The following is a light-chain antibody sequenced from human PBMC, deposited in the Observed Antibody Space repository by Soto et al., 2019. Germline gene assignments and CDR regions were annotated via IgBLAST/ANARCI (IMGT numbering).Light chain of an antibody. V-gene: IGLV2-8*01. CDR3: SSYAGSNNLYV. CDR2: EVS. J-gene: IGLJ1*01. CDR1: SSDIGVYNY. Sequence: QSALTQPPSASGSPGQSVTISCTGASSDIGVYNYVSRYQQHPCKAPKLMIYEVSKRPSGVPDRFSGSKSGNTASLTVSGLQAEDEADYYCSSYAGSNNLYVFGTGTKVTVL.